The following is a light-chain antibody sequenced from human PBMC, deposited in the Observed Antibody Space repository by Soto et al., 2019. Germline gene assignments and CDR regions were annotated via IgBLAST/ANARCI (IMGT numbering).Light chain of an antibody. CDR1: SSDVGNYNL. Sequence: QSALSQPASVSGSRRQSITISCTGTSSDVGNYNLVSWYQQYPGKAPKLMIFEDTKRPSGVSHRFSGSKSGNTASLTIAGLQPEDAADYYCCSYAGSSTMTFGGGTQLTVL. CDR2: EDT. J-gene: IGLJ7*01. V-gene: IGLV2-23*01. CDR3: CSYAGSSTMT.